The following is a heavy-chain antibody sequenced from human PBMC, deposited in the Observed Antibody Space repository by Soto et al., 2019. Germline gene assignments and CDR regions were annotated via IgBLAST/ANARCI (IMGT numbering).Heavy chain of an antibody. CDR2: LNPKSGMT. Sequence: QVQLVQSGPEVKKPGASVKVSCKASGYTFTTYDFNWVRQAPGQGLEWMGWLNPKSGMTGSAQKFQGRVTMSRESSISTVYMELGSLRCEDTAVYYCARVAGSRDSWGQGTLVTVSS. J-gene: IGHJ4*02. CDR1: GYTFTTYD. V-gene: IGHV1-8*01. CDR3: ARVAGSRDS. D-gene: IGHD1-26*01.